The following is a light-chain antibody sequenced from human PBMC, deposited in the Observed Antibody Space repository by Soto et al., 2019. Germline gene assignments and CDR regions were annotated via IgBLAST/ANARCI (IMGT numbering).Light chain of an antibody. V-gene: IGKV1-39*01. Sequence: IQMTQSPSSLSSSLGDRVTITCRASQSISNYLNWSQQKPGKAPKLLIYAASSLQPGVPSRFSGSGAGTDFTLTISRLQPEDFATYYCLQLYNFSWTFGQGTKV. J-gene: IGKJ1*01. CDR3: LQLYNFSWT. CDR2: AAS. CDR1: QSISNY.